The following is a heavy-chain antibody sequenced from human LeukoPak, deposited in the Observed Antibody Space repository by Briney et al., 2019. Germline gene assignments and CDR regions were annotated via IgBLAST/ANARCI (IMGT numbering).Heavy chain of an antibody. Sequence: SETLSLTCTVSGGSISSYYWGWIRQPPGKVLEWIGSIYYSGSTYYNPSLKSRVTISVDTSKNQFSLKLSSVTAADTAVYYCARVRGYYDSSGYYGPGPFDYWGQGTLVTVSS. J-gene: IGHJ4*02. CDR1: GGSISSYY. D-gene: IGHD3-22*01. CDR2: IYYSGST. V-gene: IGHV4-39*07. CDR3: ARVRGYYDSSGYYGPGPFDY.